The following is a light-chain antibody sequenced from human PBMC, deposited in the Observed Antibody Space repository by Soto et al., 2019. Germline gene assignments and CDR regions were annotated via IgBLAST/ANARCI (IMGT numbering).Light chain of an antibody. CDR2: DTS. J-gene: IGKJ2*01. CDR1: QSVSSSN. CDR3: QQYGSSPYT. Sequence: EIVLTQSPATLSLSPGERATLSCGASQSVSSSNLAWYLQKPGLAPRLVIYDTSSRAADIPGRFSGSGSGTDFTLTISRLEPEDLAVYYCQQYGSSPYTFGQGTKVEIK. V-gene: IGKV3D-20*01.